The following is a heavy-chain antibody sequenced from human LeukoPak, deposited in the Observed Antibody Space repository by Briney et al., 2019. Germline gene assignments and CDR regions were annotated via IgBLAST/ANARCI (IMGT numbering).Heavy chain of an antibody. CDR3: AREGDPTFEDAFDI. D-gene: IGHD3-16*01. V-gene: IGHV3-53*01. Sequence: PGGSLRLSCAASGFTVSSNHMSWVRQGPGKGLEWVSVIYSGGSTYYADSVKGRFTISRDNSKNTLYLQMNSLRAEDTAVYYCAREGDPTFEDAFDIWGQGTMVTVSS. CDR2: IYSGGST. J-gene: IGHJ3*02. CDR1: GFTVSSNH.